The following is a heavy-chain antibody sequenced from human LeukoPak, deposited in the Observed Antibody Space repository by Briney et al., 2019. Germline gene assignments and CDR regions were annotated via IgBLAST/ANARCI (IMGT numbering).Heavy chain of an antibody. V-gene: IGHV4-59*01. J-gene: IGHJ4*02. CDR3: ARGGGWLDY. CDR2: VYYSGST. D-gene: IGHD6-19*01. CDR1: GGSISSYY. Sequence: SSETLSLTCTVSGGSISSYYWSWIRQPPGKGLEWIGYVYYSGSTNYNPSLKSRVTISVDTSKNQFSLKLSSVTAADTAVYYCARGGGWLDYWGQGTLVTVSS.